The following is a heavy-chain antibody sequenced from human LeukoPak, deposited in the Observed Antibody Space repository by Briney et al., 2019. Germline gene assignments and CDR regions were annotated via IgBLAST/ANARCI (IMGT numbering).Heavy chain of an antibody. J-gene: IGHJ4*02. CDR1: GFTFDDYA. CDR3: AKDWDRVTALQSYYFDY. Sequence: GGSLRLSCATSGFTFDDYAMHWVRQAPGKGLEWVSGISRNSGSIDYADSVRGRFTISRDNAKDSLYLQMNSLRTEDTALYFCAKDWDRVTALQSYYFDYWGQGALVTVSS. D-gene: IGHD2-21*02. V-gene: IGHV3-9*01. CDR2: ISRNSGSI.